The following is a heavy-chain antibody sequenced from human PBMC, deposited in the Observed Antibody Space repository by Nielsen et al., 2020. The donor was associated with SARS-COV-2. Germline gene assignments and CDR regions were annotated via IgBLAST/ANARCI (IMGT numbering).Heavy chain of an antibody. D-gene: IGHD1-1*01. Sequence: WVRQAPGQGLEWMGWINTNTGNPTYAQGFTGRFVFSLDTSVSTAYLQISSLKAEDTAVYYCARRGSWKRWDSYYYYGMDVWGQGTTVTVSS. CDR3: ARRGSWKRWDSYYYYGMDV. CDR2: INTNTGNP. V-gene: IGHV7-4-1*02. J-gene: IGHJ6*02.